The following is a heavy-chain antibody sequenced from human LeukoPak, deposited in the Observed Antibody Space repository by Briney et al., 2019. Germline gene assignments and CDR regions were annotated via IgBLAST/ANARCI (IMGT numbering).Heavy chain of an antibody. D-gene: IGHD2-2*01. V-gene: IGHV3-23*01. J-gene: IGHJ4*02. CDR1: GFTFSSYA. CDR2: ISGSGGST. CDR3: AKGSLIVVVPAAKLDY. Sequence: GGSLRLSCAASGFTFSSYAMSWVRQAPGKGLEWVSAISGSGGSTYYADSVKGRFTISRDNSKNTLDLQMNSLRAGDTAVYYCAKGSLIVVVPAAKLDYWGQGTLVTVSS.